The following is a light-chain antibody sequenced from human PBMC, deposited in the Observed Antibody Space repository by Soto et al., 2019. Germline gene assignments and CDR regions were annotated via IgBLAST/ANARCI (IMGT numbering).Light chain of an antibody. CDR3: QQRRA. J-gene: IGKJ4*01. CDR1: QSFSSSY. Sequence: EIVLTQSPGTLSLSPGERATLSCRASQSFSSSYLAWYQQKPGQAPRLLIYGASSRATGIPARFSGSGSGTDFTLTISSLEPEDFAVYYCQQRRAFGGGTKVEIK. CDR2: GAS. V-gene: IGKV3D-20*02.